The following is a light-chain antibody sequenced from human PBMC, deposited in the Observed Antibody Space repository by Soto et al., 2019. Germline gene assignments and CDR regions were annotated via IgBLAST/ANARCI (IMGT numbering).Light chain of an antibody. CDR1: QSVSSSY. CDR3: QQYNTWPPIT. Sequence: EIVLTHSPGTLSLSPRERATLSCRASQSVSSSYLAWYQQKPGQAPRLLIYGASTRATGIPARFSGSGSGTEFTLTISSLQSEDFAVYYCQQYNTWPPITFGQGTRLEIK. J-gene: IGKJ5*01. V-gene: IGKV3-15*01. CDR2: GAS.